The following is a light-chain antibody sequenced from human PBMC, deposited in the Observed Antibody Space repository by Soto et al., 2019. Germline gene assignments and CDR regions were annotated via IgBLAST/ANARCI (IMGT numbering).Light chain of an antibody. CDR3: SSYTTSSTAT. CDR2: EVS. V-gene: IGLV2-14*01. J-gene: IGLJ2*01. CDR1: NRDVGGYNY. Sequence: QSALTQPASVSGSPGQSITISCTGTNRDVGGYNYVSWYQQQPGKAPKLMIYEVSNRPSGVSNRFSGSKSGNTASLTISGLQAEDEADYYCSSYTTSSTATFGGGTKLTVL.